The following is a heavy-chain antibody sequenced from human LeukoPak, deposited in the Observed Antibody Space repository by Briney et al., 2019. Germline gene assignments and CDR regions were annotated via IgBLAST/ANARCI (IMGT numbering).Heavy chain of an antibody. J-gene: IGHJ4*02. CDR2: ISGSGGST. V-gene: IGHV3-23*01. D-gene: IGHD3-10*01. CDR3: AKDLDHGPGSYYPTLDF. CDR1: GFTFSSYA. Sequence: GGSLRLSCAASGFTFSSYAMSWVRQAPGKGLEWVSGISGSGGSTYYADSVKGRFTISRDNSKNTLYLQMNSLRAEDTAVYHCAKDLDHGPGSYYPTLDFWGQGTLVTVSS.